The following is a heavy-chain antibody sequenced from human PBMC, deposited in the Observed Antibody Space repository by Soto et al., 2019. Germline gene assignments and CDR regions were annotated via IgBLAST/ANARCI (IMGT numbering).Heavy chain of an antibody. D-gene: IGHD3-3*01. J-gene: IGHJ6*02. CDR1: GWSFSGYY. CDR2: INHSGST. V-gene: IGHV4-34*01. Sequence: SETLTLTCAVYGWSFSGYYWSWIRQPPGKGLEWIGEINHSGSTNYNPSLKSRVTISVDTSKNQFSLKLSSVTAADTAVYYCARRLITIFGVVLTYGMDVWGQGTTVPVSS. CDR3: ARRLITIFGVVLTYGMDV.